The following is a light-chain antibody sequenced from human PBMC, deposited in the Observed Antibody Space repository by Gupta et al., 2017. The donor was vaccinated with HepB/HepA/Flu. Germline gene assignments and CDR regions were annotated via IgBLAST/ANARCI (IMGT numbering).Light chain of an antibody. Sequence: SALTQPASVSGSPGPSITISCTGTSSDVGGYNYVSWYQQHPGQAPNLMIYDVSNRRSGVANRFSGSKYGTTATLTIAGLQAEDEADYYCSSETSSSNKCVFGGGTKLTVL. J-gene: IGLJ2*01. CDR1: SSDVGGYNY. CDR2: DVS. V-gene: IGLV2-14*03. CDR3: SSETSSSNKCV.